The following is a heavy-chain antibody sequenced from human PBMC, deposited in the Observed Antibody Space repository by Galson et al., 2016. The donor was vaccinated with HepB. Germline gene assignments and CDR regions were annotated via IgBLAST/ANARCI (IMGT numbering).Heavy chain of an antibody. D-gene: IGHD2-21*01. CDR1: GFSLSTSGMC. V-gene: IGHV2-70*11. Sequence: PALVKPTQTLTLTCTFSGFSLSTSGMCVSWIRQPPGKAPEWLAGRDWYDDKYYSPSLKTRLTISKATSKHQVVLKMTNMDPLDTATYYCARNYCGGPNCFDPWGQGTLVTVSS. CDR2: RDWYDDK. CDR3: ARNYCGGPNCFDP. J-gene: IGHJ5*02.